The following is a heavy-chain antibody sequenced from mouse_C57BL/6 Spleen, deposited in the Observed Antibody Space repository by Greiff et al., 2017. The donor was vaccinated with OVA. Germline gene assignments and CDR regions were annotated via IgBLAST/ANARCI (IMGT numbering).Heavy chain of an antibody. Sequence: EVKLVESGGGLVQPGGSLKLSCAASGFTFSDYGMAWVRQAPRKGPEWVAFISNLAYSIYYADTVTGRFTISRENAKNTLYLEMSSLRSEDTAIYYCARPGTAPHWYFDVWGTGTTVTVSS. J-gene: IGHJ1*03. D-gene: IGHD4-1*01. CDR3: ARPGTAPHWYFDV. CDR2: ISNLAYSI. CDR1: GFTFSDYG. V-gene: IGHV5-15*01.